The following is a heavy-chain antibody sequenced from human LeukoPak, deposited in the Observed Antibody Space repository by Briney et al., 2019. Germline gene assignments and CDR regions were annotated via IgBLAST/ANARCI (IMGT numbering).Heavy chain of an antibody. CDR3: ATSSSSWSPYFDY. CDR1: GFTFSSYS. D-gene: IGHD6-13*01. CDR2: ISSSSSYI. J-gene: IGHJ4*02. Sequence: PGGSLRLSCAASGFTFSSYSMNWVRQAPGKGLEWVSSISSSSSYIYYADSVKGRFTISRDNAKNSLYLQMNSLRAEDTAVYYCATSSSSWSPYFDYWGQGTLVTVSS. V-gene: IGHV3-21*01.